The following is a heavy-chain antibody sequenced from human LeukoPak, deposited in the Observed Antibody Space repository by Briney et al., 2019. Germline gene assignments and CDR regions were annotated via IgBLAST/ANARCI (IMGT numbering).Heavy chain of an antibody. J-gene: IGHJ4*02. CDR2: IKQDGSEK. CDR1: GFTFSSYE. D-gene: IGHD3/OR15-3a*01. CDR3: ARPQEWAGYYFDY. V-gene: IGHV3-7*01. Sequence: GGSLRLSCAASGFTFSSYEMNWVRQAPGKGLEWVANIKQDGSEKYYVDSVKGRFTISRDNAKNSLYLQMNSLRAEDTAVYYCARPQEWAGYYFDYWGQGTLVTVSS.